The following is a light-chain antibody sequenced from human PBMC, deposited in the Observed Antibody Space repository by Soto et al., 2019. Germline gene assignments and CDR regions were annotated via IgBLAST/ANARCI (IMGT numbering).Light chain of an antibody. CDR1: QSISSN. CDR3: QQYDDWPLT. CDR2: DAS. J-gene: IGKJ4*01. Sequence: EIVMTQSPATLSVPPGERATLSCRASQSISSNLAWYQQKPGQAPRLVIYDASTMATDTPPRFSGSGSVTEFTLTISSLQSEDLALSYCQQYDDWPLTFGGGTKVEIK. V-gene: IGKV3D-15*01.